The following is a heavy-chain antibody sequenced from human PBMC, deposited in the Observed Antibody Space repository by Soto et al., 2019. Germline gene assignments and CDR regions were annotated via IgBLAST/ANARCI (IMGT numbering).Heavy chain of an antibody. CDR3: ARDRPSGYSSGWYGDDAFDI. V-gene: IGHV3-30-3*01. Sequence: ESGGGVVQPGRSLRLSCAASGFTFSSYAMHWVRQAPGKGLEWVAVISYDGSNKYYADFVKGRFTISRDNSKNTLYLQMNSLRAEDTAVYYCARDRPSGYSSGWYGDDAFDIWGQGTMVTVSS. CDR1: GFTFSSYA. J-gene: IGHJ3*02. D-gene: IGHD6-19*01. CDR2: ISYDGSNK.